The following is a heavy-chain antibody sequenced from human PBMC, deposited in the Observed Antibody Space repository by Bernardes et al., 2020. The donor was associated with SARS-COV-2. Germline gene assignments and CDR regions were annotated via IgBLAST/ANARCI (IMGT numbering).Heavy chain of an antibody. V-gene: IGHV3-30*03. CDR3: AIGAVAGTESFGF. J-gene: IGHJ4*02. CDR2: ISYDGRQK. D-gene: IGHD6-19*01. Sequence: GGSLRLSCAGSGFTFRNYGMHWVRQAPGKGLEWVATISYDGRQKKYADSVKGRFTISRDNSKNTLFLQMNSLRTEDTAVHFCAIGAVAGTESFGFWGQGALVTVSS. CDR1: GFTFRNYG.